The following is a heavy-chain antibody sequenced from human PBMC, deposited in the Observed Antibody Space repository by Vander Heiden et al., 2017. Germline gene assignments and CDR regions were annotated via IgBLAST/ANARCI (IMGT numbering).Heavy chain of an antibody. CDR1: GFTFSSSA. V-gene: IGHV3-23*01. J-gene: IGHJ1*01. CDR3: AKDQYYYDSSGYYESGFQH. Sequence: EVQLLESGGGLVQPGGSLRLSCAASGFTFSSSAMSWVRQAPGKGLEWVSAISGSGGSTYYADSVKGRFTISRDNSKNTLYLQMNSLRAEDTAVYYCAKDQYYYDSSGYYESGFQHWGQGTLVTVSS. D-gene: IGHD3-22*01. CDR2: ISGSGGST.